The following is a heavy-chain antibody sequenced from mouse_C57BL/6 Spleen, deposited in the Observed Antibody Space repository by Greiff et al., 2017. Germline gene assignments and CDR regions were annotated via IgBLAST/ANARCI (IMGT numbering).Heavy chain of an antibody. V-gene: IGHV5-6*01. J-gene: IGHJ3*01. CDR1: GFTFSSYG. Sequence: EVQGVESGGDLVKPGGSLKLSCAASGFTFSSYGMSWVRQTPDKRLEWVATISSGGSYTYYPDSVKGRFTISRDNAKNTLYLQMSSLKSEDTAMYYCASLYYSNYPAWFAYWGQGTLVTVSA. CDR2: ISSGGSYT. CDR3: ASLYYSNYPAWFAY. D-gene: IGHD2-5*01.